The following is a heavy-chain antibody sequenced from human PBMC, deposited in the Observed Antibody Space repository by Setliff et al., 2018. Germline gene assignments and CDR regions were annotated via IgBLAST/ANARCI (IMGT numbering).Heavy chain of an antibody. J-gene: IGHJ5*02. CDR1: GGSFSAYY. Sequence: PSETLSLTCAVYGGSFSAYYWSWIRQPPGKGLEWIGGINHSGSTIYNPSLKSRVTISVDTSKNQFSLMLNSVTAADTAVYYCASFIIGGWRNWFDPWGHGTLVTVSS. CDR3: ASFIIGGWRNWFDP. D-gene: IGHD6-19*01. V-gene: IGHV4-34*01. CDR2: INHSGST.